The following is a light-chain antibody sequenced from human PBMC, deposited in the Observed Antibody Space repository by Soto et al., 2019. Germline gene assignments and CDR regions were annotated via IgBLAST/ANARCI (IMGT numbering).Light chain of an antibody. CDR1: QNISRS. CDR2: GTS. J-gene: IGKJ1*01. Sequence: EIEMTQSPFTLSVSPGERATLSCRASQNISRSLAWYQQKPGQGPSLLIYGTSTRAGSVPAKFSGGGSGTEFTLTITSLQSEDFAVYYCHQYNGWPRTFGQGTKADIK. V-gene: IGKV3-15*01. CDR3: HQYNGWPRT.